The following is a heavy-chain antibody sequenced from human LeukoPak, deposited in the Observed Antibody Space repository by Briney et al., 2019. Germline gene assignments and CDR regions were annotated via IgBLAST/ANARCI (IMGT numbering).Heavy chain of an antibody. J-gene: IGHJ4*02. CDR3: VRVVPAADFDY. CDR2: ISAYNGNT. V-gene: IGHV1-18*04. Sequence: GASVKLSCKASGYTFTGYYMHWVRQAPGQGLEWMGWISAYNGNTNYAQKLQGRVTVTTDTSTSTAYMELRSLRSEDTAVYYCVRVVPAADFDYWGQGTLVTVSS. CDR1: GYTFTGYY. D-gene: IGHD2-2*01.